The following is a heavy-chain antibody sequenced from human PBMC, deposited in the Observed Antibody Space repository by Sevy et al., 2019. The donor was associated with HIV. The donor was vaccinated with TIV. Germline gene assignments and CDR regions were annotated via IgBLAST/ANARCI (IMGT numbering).Heavy chain of an antibody. CDR3: ARALADWGSFHYSS. CDR2: IKQDGTDK. Sequence: GGSLRLSCAASGFTFATYWMTWVRQAPGKGLEWVAYIKQDGTDKYYVDSVRGRFTISRDNGKNSLYLQMSSLRAEDTAVYFCARALADWGSFHYSSWGRGTLDTVSS. D-gene: IGHD3-16*02. CDR1: GFTFATYW. J-gene: IGHJ4*02. V-gene: IGHV3-7*01.